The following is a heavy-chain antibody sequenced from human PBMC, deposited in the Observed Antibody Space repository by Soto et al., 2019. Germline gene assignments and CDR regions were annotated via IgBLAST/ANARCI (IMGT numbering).Heavy chain of an antibody. J-gene: IGHJ4*02. CDR1: GFSFSTHA. V-gene: IGHV3-23*01. Sequence: LRLSCTASGFSFSTHAMSWVRQAPGKDLEWVSSISSGGTTTFYAASVEGRFTISRDKSKNTLYLQMNSLRADDTAVYYCAREGGSIGGWFGRKFDSWGQGTQVTVSS. CDR3: AREGGSIGGWFGRKFDS. D-gene: IGHD6-19*01. CDR2: ISSGGTTT.